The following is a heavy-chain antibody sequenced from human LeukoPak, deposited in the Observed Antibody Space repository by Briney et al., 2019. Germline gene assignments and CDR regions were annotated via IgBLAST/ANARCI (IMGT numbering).Heavy chain of an antibody. J-gene: IGHJ5*02. CDR1: AGTFSSDA. V-gene: IGHV1-69*04. CDR3: TETNPNRWFDP. Sequence: SVKVSCKASAGTFSSDAISWGRHAPGQRGEWMGRIIPILGIVNNSQTFQRRVTTTADKSTSTAYLELSSMRSEDTAVYYCTETNPNRWFDPWGQGTLVTVSS. CDR2: IIPILGIV. D-gene: IGHD1/OR15-1a*01.